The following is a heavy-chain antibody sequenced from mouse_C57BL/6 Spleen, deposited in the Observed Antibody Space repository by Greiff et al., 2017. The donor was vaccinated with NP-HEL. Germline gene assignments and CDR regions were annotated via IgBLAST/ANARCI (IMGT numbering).Heavy chain of an antibody. J-gene: IGHJ4*01. D-gene: IGHD1-1*01. CDR3: AKGKVNYYGSSYYAMDY. CDR2: IYPGSGST. CDR1: GYTFTSYW. Sequence: QVQLQQPGAELVKPGASVKMSCKASGYTFTSYWITWVKQRPGQGLEWIGDIYPGSGSTNYNEKFKSKATLTVDTSSSTAYMQLSSLTSEDSAVYYCAKGKVNYYGSSYYAMDYWGQGTSVTVSS. V-gene: IGHV1-55*01.